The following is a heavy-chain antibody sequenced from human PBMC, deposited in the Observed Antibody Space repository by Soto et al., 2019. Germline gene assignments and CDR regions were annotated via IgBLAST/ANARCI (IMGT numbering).Heavy chain of an antibody. V-gene: IGHV1-18*01. Sequence: QAPLVQSGAEVKKPGASVKVSCQAGGYTFADYGISWVRQAPGQGLEWVGWIGPYNGNTNYAQNLQDRVTMTTDTSTNTDYMELRSMRSDATALYYCARCYCTVGSCYTCWHFDLWGRGTLLTVSS. J-gene: IGHJ2*01. CDR2: IGPYNGNT. CDR1: GYTFADYG. CDR3: ARCYCTVGSCYTCWHFDL. D-gene: IGHD2-15*01.